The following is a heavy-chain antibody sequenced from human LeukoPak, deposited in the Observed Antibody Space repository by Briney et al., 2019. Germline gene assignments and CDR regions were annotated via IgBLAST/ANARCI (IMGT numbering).Heavy chain of an antibody. CDR2: ISSSSSTI. V-gene: IGHV3-48*01. D-gene: IGHD5-18*01. J-gene: IGHJ4*02. Sequence: GGSLRLSCAASGFTFSSYSMNWVRQAPGKGLEWVSYISSSSSTIYYADSVKGRFTISRDNAKTSLYLQMNSLRAEDTAVYYCASTWGRGYSYGVFDYWGQGTLVTVSS. CDR1: GFTFSSYS. CDR3: ASTWGRGYSYGVFDY.